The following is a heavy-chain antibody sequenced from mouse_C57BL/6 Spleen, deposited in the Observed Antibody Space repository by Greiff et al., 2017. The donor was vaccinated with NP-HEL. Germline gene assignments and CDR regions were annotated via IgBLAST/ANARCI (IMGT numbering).Heavy chain of an antibody. CDR3: ARRYYGSSYWYCDV. V-gene: IGHV1-50*01. D-gene: IGHD1-1*01. J-gene: IGHJ1*03. CDR1: GYTFTSYW. Sequence: VQLQQPGAELVKPGASVKLSCKASGYTFTSYWMQWVKQRPGQGLEWIGEIDPSDSYTNYNQKFKGKATLTVDTSSSTAYMQLSSLTSEDSAVYYCARRYYGSSYWYCDVWGTGTTVTVSS. CDR2: IDPSDSYT.